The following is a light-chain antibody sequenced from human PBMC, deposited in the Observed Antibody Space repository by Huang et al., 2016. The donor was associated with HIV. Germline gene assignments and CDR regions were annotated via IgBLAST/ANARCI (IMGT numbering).Light chain of an antibody. Sequence: DIVLTQSPGTLSLSPGERATLSCRDSRRVSSSYLAWYQQKPGQAPRLLIYGASSRATGIPDRFSGSGSGTDFTLTISRLEPEDFAVYYCQQYGSSPLYTFGQGTKLEIK. CDR2: GAS. V-gene: IGKV3-20*01. J-gene: IGKJ2*01. CDR1: RRVSSSY. CDR3: QQYGSSPLYT.